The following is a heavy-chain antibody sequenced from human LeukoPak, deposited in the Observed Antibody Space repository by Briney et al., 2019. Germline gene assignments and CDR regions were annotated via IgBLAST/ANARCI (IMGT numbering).Heavy chain of an antibody. J-gene: IGHJ4*02. CDR1: GASISSGGYF. CDR3: AGGQMFTSGGFDN. D-gene: IGHD6-19*01. V-gene: IGHV3-53*01. Sequence: LFLTCTVSGASISSGGYFWSWVRQAPGKGLEWVSVLYTGGNKYYADFVKGRFTISRDNSNNMVSLQMNSLTVEDTALYYCAGGQMFTSGGFDNWGQGTLVTVSS. CDR2: LYTGGNK.